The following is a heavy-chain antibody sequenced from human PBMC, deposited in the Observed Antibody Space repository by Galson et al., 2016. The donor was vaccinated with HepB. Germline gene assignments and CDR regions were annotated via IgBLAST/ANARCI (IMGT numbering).Heavy chain of an antibody. CDR1: GLTLSNVW. J-gene: IGHJ6*02. Sequence: SLRLSCAASGLTLSNVWMTWVRQAPGKGLEWVANIKHDGSEKKYVDSVKGRFTISRDNAKNSLYMQMNSLRPEDTAVYYCARGGSEADVWGQGTTVIVSS. D-gene: IGHD1-14*01. CDR2: IKHDGSEK. CDR3: ARGGSEADV. V-gene: IGHV3-7*01.